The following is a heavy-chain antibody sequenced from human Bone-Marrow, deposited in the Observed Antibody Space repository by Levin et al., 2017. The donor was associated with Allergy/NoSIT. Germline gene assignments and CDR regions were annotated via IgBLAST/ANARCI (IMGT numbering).Heavy chain of an antibody. CDR2: ITWNSGTI. Sequence: GGSLRLSCEGSGFTFDDYAMHWVRQAPGKGLEWVSAITWNSGTIGYADSVMGRFTISRDNAKNSLYLQMNSLRAEDTAFYYCAKGGSGDLGNWFGPWGQGTLVTVSS. D-gene: IGHD1-14*01. CDR1: GFTFDDYA. J-gene: IGHJ5*02. CDR3: AKGGSGDLGNWFGP. V-gene: IGHV3-9*01.